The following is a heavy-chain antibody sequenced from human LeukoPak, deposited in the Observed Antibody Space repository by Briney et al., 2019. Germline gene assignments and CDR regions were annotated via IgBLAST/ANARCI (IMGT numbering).Heavy chain of an antibody. CDR3: ARGLVWFPY. Sequence: GGSLRLSCAANGFTFSNYWMTWVRQAPGKGLEWVANIKEDGSEKNYVNSVEGRFTISRDNAKNSLYLQMSSLRAEDTAVYYCARGLVWFPYWGRGTLVAVSS. CDR1: GFTFSNYW. J-gene: IGHJ4*02. V-gene: IGHV3-7*01. D-gene: IGHD3-10*01. CDR2: IKEDGSEK.